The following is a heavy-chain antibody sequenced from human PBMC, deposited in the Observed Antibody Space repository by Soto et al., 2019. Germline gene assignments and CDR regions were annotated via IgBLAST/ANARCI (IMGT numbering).Heavy chain of an antibody. D-gene: IGHD3-16*02. CDR2: INPSGGST. CDR3: AFGELSFNFDY. J-gene: IGHJ4*02. Sequence: QVQLVQSGAEVKKPGASVKVSCKASGYTFTSYYMHWVRQAPGQGLEWMGIINPSGGSTSYAQKFQGRVTMTRDTSTSTVYMELSSLRSEDTVVYYCAFGELSFNFDYWGQGTLVTVSS. V-gene: IGHV1-46*01. CDR1: GYTFTSYY.